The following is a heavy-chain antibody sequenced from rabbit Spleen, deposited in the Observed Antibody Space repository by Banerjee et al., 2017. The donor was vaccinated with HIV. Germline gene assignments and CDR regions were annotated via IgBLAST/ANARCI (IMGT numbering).Heavy chain of an antibody. J-gene: IGHJ6*01. CDR2: IAGSSSGFT. CDR1: GFSFSSSDY. V-gene: IGHV1S40*01. CDR3: ARDTGPSFSSYGMDL. Sequence: QSLEESGGGLVQPEGSLTLTCKASGFSFSSSDYICWVRQAPGKGLEWISCIAGSSSGFTYSATWATGRFTISKTSSTTVTLQMTSLTVADTATYFCARDTGPSFSSYGMDLWGQGTLVTVS. D-gene: IGHD7-1*01.